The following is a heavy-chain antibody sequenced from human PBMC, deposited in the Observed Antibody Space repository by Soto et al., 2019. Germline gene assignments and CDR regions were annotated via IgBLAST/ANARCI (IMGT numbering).Heavy chain of an antibody. V-gene: IGHV5-51*01. D-gene: IGHD6-13*01. CDR2: IYPGDSET. J-gene: IGHJ4*02. Sequence: GESLKISCQTSGYTFSSNWISWVRQMPGKGLEWMGIIYPGDSETRYSPSFQGQVTISADRSFSTAYLQWTSLQASDTAMYYCARRAVRRAAAGTGYDYWGQGTLVTVSS. CDR3: ARRAVRRAAAGTGYDY. CDR1: GYTFSSNW.